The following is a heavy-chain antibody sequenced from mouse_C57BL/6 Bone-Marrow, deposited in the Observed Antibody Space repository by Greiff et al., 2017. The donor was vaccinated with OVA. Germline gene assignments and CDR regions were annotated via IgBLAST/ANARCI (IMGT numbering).Heavy chain of an antibody. V-gene: IGHV1-76*01. CDR2: IYPGSGNT. J-gene: IGHJ2*01. CDR3: ARGDYYGRDFDY. D-gene: IGHD1-1*01. Sequence: QVQLKQSGAELVRPGASVKLSCKASGYTFTDYYINWVKQRPGQGLEWIARIYPGSGNTYYNEKFKGKATLTAEKSSSTAYMQLSSLTSEDSAVYFCARGDYYGRDFDYWGQGTTLTVSS. CDR1: GYTFTDYY.